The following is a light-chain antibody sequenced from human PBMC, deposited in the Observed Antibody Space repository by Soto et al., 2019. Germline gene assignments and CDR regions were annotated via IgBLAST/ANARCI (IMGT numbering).Light chain of an antibody. Sequence: QSALTQPPSVSGSPGQSVTISCTGTTSDVGGYNHVSWYQHHPGKVPKLIIYDVTKRPSGVPDRFSGSKSGNTASLTISGLQAEDEADYSCCSSAGTYTVVFGTGTNVTVL. J-gene: IGLJ1*01. CDR1: TSDVGGYNH. CDR2: DVT. V-gene: IGLV2-11*01. CDR3: CSSAGTYTVV.